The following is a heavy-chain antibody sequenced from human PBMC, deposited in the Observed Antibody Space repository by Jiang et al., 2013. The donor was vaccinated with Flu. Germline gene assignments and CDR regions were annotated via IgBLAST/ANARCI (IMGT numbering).Heavy chain of an antibody. Sequence: WIRQSPSRGLEWLGRTYYRSKWYNDYAVSVKSRITINPDTSKNQFSLQLNSVTPEDTAVYYCARVFFTQGIFDYWGQGTLVTVSS. D-gene: IGHD2-15*01. CDR2: TYYRSKWYN. V-gene: IGHV6-1*01. J-gene: IGHJ4*02. CDR3: ARVFFTQGIFDY.